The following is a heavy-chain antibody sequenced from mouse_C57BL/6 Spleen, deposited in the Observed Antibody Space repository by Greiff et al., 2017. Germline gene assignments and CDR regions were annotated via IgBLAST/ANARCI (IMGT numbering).Heavy chain of an antibody. J-gene: IGHJ4*01. CDR1: GFTFSDYG. CDR3: ARWFTGTWAMDY. Sequence: EVKLVESGGGLVQPGGSLKLSCAASGFTFSDYGMAWVRQAPRKGPEWVAFISNLAYSIYYADTVTGRFTISRENAKNTLYLEMSSLRSEDTAMYYCARWFTGTWAMDYWGQGTSVTVSS. CDR2: ISNLAYSI. D-gene: IGHD4-1*01. V-gene: IGHV5-15*01.